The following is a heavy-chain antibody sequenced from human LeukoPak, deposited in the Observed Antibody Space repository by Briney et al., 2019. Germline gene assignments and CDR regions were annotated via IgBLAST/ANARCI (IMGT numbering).Heavy chain of an antibody. CDR1: GFSFRDYD. CDR3: ARGYSYGIDYFDA. CDR2: IDTVGRT. Sequence: QPGGSLRLSCAASGFSFRDYDMHWVRQTPGKGLEWVSAIDTVGRTYSSDSVQGRFSISRENPKNSLYLQMNGLRAGDTAVYYCARGYSYGIDYFDAWGQGTLVTVSS. J-gene: IGHJ4*02. V-gene: IGHV3-13*01. D-gene: IGHD5-18*01.